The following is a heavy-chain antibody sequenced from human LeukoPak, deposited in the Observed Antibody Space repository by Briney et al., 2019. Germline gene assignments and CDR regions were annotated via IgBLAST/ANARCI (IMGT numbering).Heavy chain of an antibody. J-gene: IGHJ4*02. CDR1: GVSISTSTHY. D-gene: IGHD3-16*01. CDR3: VRQGGWGGVASLIDF. CDR2: MFYRGST. Sequence: PSETLSLTCAVSGVSISTSTHYWAWIRQPPGKGLEWIGSMFYRGSTYYNASLKSRVTLSVDTSTNQFSLKLSSVTASDTAVYYCVRQGGWGGVASLIDFWGQGTLVAVSS. V-gene: IGHV4-39*01.